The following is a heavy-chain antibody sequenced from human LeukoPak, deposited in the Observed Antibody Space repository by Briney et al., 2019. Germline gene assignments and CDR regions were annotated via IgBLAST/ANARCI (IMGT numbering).Heavy chain of an antibody. CDR3: ATLCAADYYDFDY. CDR2: LSPSGVRT. Sequence: PGGSLRLFCAASGFTFTTYAMSWVRQAPGKELEWVSTLSPSGVRTYYTDSVKGRFTISRDNSRNTLYLQMNSLRIEDTAVYYCATLCAADYYDFDYWGQGTLVTVSS. J-gene: IGHJ4*02. V-gene: IGHV3-23*01. CDR1: GFTFTTYA. D-gene: IGHD1-26*01.